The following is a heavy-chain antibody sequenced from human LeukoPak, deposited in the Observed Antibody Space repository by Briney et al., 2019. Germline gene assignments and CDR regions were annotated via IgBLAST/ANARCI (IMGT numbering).Heavy chain of an antibody. V-gene: IGHV4-4*07. CDR3: AREIHFDSSGQRTLHAFDI. CDR1: GVSISSYY. J-gene: IGHJ3*02. CDR2: IHTSGST. D-gene: IGHD3-22*01. Sequence: SETLSLTCTVSGVSISSYYWSWIRQPAGKGLEWIGRIHTSGSTNYNPSLKSRVTMSVDTSKNQFSLKVNSVTAADTAVYYCAREIHFDSSGQRTLHAFDIWGQGTMVTVSS.